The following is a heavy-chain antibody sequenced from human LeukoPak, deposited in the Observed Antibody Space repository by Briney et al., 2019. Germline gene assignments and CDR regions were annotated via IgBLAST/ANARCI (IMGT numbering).Heavy chain of an antibody. D-gene: IGHD4-17*01. V-gene: IGHV1-24*01. CDR1: GYTLTELS. J-gene: IGHJ1*01. Sequence: ASVKVSCKVSGYTLTELSMHWVRQAPGKGLEWMGGFDPEDGETIYTQKFQGRVTMTEDTSTDTAYMELSSLRSEDTAVYYCATVVRDGDYGYFQHWGQGTLVTVSS. CDR3: ATVVRDGDYGYFQH. CDR2: FDPEDGET.